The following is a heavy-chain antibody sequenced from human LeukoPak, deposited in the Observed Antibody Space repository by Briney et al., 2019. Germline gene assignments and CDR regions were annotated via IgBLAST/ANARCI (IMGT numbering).Heavy chain of an antibody. J-gene: IGHJ1*01. CDR3: ARGSNYYETNTFSAHIHH. D-gene: IGHD3-22*01. V-gene: IGHV1-8*01. CDR2: MNPNSGDT. CDR1: GYTFTNYD. Sequence: ASVKVSCKASGYTFTNYDINWVRQATGQGLEWMGWMNPNSGDTGYAQKFQGRVTMTRSTSISTAYMELGSLRSEDTAVYYCARGSNYYETNTFSAHIHHWGQGTLVTASS.